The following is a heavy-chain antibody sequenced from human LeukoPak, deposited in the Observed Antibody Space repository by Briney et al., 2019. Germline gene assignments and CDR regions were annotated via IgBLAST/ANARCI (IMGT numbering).Heavy chain of an antibody. D-gene: IGHD3-10*01. CDR1: GFTFSSYA. Sequence: GGSLRLSCAASGFTFSSYAMNWVRQAPGKGLEWVSGISGSGGSTYYADSVKGRFTISRDNSKNTLYLQMNSLRAEDTAVYYCARGYGSGIGFDYWGQGTLVTVSS. CDR3: ARGYGSGIGFDY. V-gene: IGHV3-23*01. J-gene: IGHJ4*02. CDR2: ISGSGGST.